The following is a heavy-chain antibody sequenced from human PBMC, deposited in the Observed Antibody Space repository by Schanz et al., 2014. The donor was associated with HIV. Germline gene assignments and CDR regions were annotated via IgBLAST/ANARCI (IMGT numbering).Heavy chain of an antibody. J-gene: IGHJ4*02. CDR1: GFTFDDYA. D-gene: IGHD6-6*01. CDR3: TTQLHSTSEPEGSSPSLDY. V-gene: IGHV3-9*01. Sequence: EVQLLESGGGVVQPGRSLRLSCAASGFTFDDYAMHWVRQAPGKGLEWVSGISWNSVSIGYADSVKGRFTISRDNAKNSLYMQMKSLRAEDTALYYCTTQLHSTSEPEGSSPSLDYWGQGTLVTVSS. CDR2: ISWNSVSI.